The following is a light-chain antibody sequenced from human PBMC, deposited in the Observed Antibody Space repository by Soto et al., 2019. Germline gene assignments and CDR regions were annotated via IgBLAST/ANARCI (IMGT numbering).Light chain of an antibody. CDR2: LNSDGSH. J-gene: IGLJ2*01. CDR1: SGHSSYA. CDR3: QTWVTGSRV. V-gene: IGLV4-69*01. Sequence: QLVLTQSPSASASLGASVKLTCTLNSGHSSYAIAWHQQQPEKGPRYLIKLNSDGSHIKGDGIPDRFSGSSSGAERYLTISSLQSEDEADYYCQTWVTGSRVFGGGTKLTVL.